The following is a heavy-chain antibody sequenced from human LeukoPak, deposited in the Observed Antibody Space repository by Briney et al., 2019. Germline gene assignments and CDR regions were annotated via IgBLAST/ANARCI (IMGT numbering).Heavy chain of an antibody. Sequence: SETLSLTCTVSGGSVSDYYWSWIRQSPGKGLECIGYIHYTGGTNYNPSLKSRVTISVETSKNQFSLKLKSVTAADTAVYYCARGGYYGSGNDFRFDPWGQGTLVTVSS. J-gene: IGHJ5*02. CDR3: ARGGYYGSGNDFRFDP. CDR1: GGSVSDYY. D-gene: IGHD3-10*01. V-gene: IGHV4-59*02. CDR2: IHYTGGT.